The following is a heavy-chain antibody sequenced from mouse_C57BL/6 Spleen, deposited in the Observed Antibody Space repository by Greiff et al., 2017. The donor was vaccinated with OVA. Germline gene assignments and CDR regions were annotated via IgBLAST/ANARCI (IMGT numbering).Heavy chain of an antibody. J-gene: IGHJ1*03. CDR3: ARFPRDGYGYFDV. CDR1: GFTFTDHY. Sequence: EVQRVESGGGLVQPGGSLSLSCAASGFTFTDHYMSWVRQPPGKALEWLGFIRNKANGYTTEYSASVKGRFPISRDNSQSILYLQMNALRAEDSATYYCARFPRDGYGYFDVWGTGTTVTVSS. D-gene: IGHD2-3*01. V-gene: IGHV7-3*01. CDR2: IRNKANGYTT.